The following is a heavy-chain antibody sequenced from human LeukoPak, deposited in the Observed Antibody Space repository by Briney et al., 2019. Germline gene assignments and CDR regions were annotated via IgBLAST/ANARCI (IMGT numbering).Heavy chain of an antibody. CDR3: AELGITMIGGV. CDR1: GFTFSSYA. CDR2: ISSSGSTI. D-gene: IGHD3-10*02. Sequence: GGSLRLSCAASGFTFSSYAMSWVRQAPGKGLEWVSAISSSGSTIYYADSVKGRFTISRDNAKNSLYLQMNSLRAEDTAVYYCAELGITMIGGVWGKGTTVTVSS. J-gene: IGHJ6*04. V-gene: IGHV3-48*03.